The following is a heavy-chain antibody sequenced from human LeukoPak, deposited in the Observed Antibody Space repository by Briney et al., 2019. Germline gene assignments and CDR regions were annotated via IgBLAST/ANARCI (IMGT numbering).Heavy chain of an antibody. V-gene: IGHV4-39*02. CDR1: GVSISSSSYY. CDR3: ARGRSDQRYSSGWSVIDY. Sequence: SETLSLTCNVSGVSISSSSYYWGWLRQPPGKGLEWIGSMFYSGSTYYNPSLKSRVTISVDTSKNQFSLKLSSVTAADTAVYYCARGRSDQRYSSGWSVIDYWGQGTLVTVSS. J-gene: IGHJ4*02. CDR2: MFYSGST. D-gene: IGHD6-19*01.